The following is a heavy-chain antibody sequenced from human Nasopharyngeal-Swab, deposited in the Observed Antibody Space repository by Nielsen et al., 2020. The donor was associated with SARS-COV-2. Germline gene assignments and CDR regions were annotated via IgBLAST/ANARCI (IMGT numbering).Heavy chain of an antibody. V-gene: IGHV1-18*01. CDR2: ISAYNGNT. J-gene: IGHJ6*03. D-gene: IGHD3-3*01. CDR1: GYTFTSYA. CDR3: ARDPTVLRFLEWSIRGYYYYYMDV. Sequence: ASVKVPCKASGYTFTSYAMSWVRQAPGQGLEWMGWISAYNGNTKYAQKLQGRVTMITDTSSSTAYMELRSLRSDDTAVYYCARDPTVLRFLEWSIRGYYYYYMDVWGKGTTVTVSS.